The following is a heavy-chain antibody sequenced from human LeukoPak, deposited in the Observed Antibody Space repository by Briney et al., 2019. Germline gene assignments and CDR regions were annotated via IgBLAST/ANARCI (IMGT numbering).Heavy chain of an antibody. Sequence: GASLKVSCKTSGYTFTTFDISWVRQATGQGLEWMGWLNPNNSDTGYAQRFQGRISMSRDTSISTAYMELSGLRSDDTAVYYCARGRISGSPYYFEYWGQGTLVTVSS. D-gene: IGHD3-22*01. CDR1: GYTFTTFD. V-gene: IGHV1-8*01. CDR2: LNPNNSDT. CDR3: ARGRISGSPYYFEY. J-gene: IGHJ4*02.